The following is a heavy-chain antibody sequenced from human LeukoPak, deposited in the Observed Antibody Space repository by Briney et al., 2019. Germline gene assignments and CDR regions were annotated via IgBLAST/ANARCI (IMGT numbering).Heavy chain of an antibody. J-gene: IGHJ4*02. D-gene: IGHD6-13*01. CDR3: AKDRSTTWSFDN. CDR1: GFTFRNCG. V-gene: IGHV3-30*04. Sequence: GRSLRLSCAASGFTFRNCGKYWVRHAPPTGLERVTFMSVDWSRKYYVDSAQSRFIISRNNSKNTLYLQMNSLRVEDTAVYYCAKDRSTTWSFDNWGQGTLVSASS. CDR2: MSVDWSRK.